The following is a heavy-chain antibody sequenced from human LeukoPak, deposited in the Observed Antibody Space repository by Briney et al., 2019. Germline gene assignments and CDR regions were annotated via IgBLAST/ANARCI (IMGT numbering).Heavy chain of an antibody. CDR1: GDSISSDY. CDR3: ARSRSEYYYYYGMDV. CDR2: IYYSGIT. V-gene: IGHV4-59*07. Sequence: SDTLSLTCTVSGDSISSDYWSWIRQPPGKGLEWIGYIYYSGITNYNPSLKSRVTISVDTSKNQFSLKLSSVTAADTAVYYCARSRSEYYYYYGMDVWGQGTTVTVSS. J-gene: IGHJ6*02.